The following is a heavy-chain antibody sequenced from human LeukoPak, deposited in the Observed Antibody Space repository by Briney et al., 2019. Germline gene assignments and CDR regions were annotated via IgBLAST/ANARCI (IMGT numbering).Heavy chain of an antibody. V-gene: IGHV4-39*01. CDR1: GFTFSSYD. J-gene: IGHJ4*02. Sequence: GSLRLSCAASGFTFSSYDMNWVRQAPGKGLECIGSTHFSGSTHYNPSLNGRATISLDTPKNQFSLKVTSVTAADTAVYYCARLSCSGDWCNSAWDEYWGQGTLVTVSS. CDR3: ARLSCSGDWCNSAWDEY. D-gene: IGHD2-21*01. CDR2: THFSGST.